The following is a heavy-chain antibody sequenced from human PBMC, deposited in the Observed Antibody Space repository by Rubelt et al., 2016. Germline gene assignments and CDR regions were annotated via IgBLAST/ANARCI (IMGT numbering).Heavy chain of an antibody. V-gene: IGHV3-NL1*01. Sequence: QVQLVESGGGVVQPGRSLRLSCAASGFTFSSYGLHWVRQAPGKGLEWVSSIFGGGERTYYADSVKGRFTISRDNSRNTLYLQMNSLRPEDTAEYYFTSEVSRSSCDYWGQGTLVTVSS. CDR1: GFTFSSYG. D-gene: IGHD6-6*01. J-gene: IGHJ4*02. CDR2: IFGGGERT. CDR3: TSEVSRSSCDY.